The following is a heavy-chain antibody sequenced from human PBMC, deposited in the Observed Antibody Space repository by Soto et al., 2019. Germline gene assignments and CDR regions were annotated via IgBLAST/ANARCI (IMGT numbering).Heavy chain of an antibody. J-gene: IGHJ6*02. D-gene: IGHD6-6*01. CDR1: GFTFSSYG. V-gene: IGHV3-33*01. CDR3: ARDHSSSLAGHKYYYYGMDV. Sequence: GGSLRLSCAASGFTFSSYGMHWVRQAPGKGLEWVAVIWYDGSNKYYADSVKGRFTISRDNSKNTLYLQMNSLRAEDTAVYYCARDHSSSLAGHKYYYYGMDVWGQGTTVTVSS. CDR2: IWYDGSNK.